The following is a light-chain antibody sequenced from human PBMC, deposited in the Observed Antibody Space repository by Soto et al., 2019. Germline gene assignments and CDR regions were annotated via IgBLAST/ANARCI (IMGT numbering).Light chain of an antibody. V-gene: IGKV1-5*01. CDR3: QQYHSYSWT. CDR1: QSISSW. J-gene: IGKJ1*01. Sequence: DIQMTQSPSTLSASVGDRVTITCRASQSISSWLAWYQQKPGKAPKLLIYDASSLESGVPSRFSGSGSATEFTLTIISLQPDDFATFYCQQYHSYSWTFGQGTKVEIK. CDR2: DAS.